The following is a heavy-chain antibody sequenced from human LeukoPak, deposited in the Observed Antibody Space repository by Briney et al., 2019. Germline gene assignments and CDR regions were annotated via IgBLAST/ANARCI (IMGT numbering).Heavy chain of an antibody. CDR2: ISYDGSNK. Sequence: PGGSLRLSCAASGFTFSSYAMHWVRQAPGKGLEWVAVISYDGSNKYYADSVKGRFTISRDNSKNTLYLQMNSLRAEDTAVYCCARGGFDYWGQGTLVTVSS. J-gene: IGHJ4*02. CDR3: ARGGFDY. CDR1: GFTFSSYA. V-gene: IGHV3-30-3*01.